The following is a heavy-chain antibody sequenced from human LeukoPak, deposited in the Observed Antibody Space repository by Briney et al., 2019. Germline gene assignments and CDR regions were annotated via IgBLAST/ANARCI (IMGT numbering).Heavy chain of an antibody. CDR2: IIPIFGTA. CDR3: ARIEGDYGDDPTSY. J-gene: IGHJ4*02. Sequence: GSSVKLSCKASGGTFISYAISWVRQAPGQGREWIGGIIPIFGTANYAQKFQGRVTITTHESTSTAYMELSSLRSEDTAVYYCARIEGDYGDDPTSYWGQGTLVTVSS. D-gene: IGHD4-17*01. V-gene: IGHV1-69*05. CDR1: GGTFISYA.